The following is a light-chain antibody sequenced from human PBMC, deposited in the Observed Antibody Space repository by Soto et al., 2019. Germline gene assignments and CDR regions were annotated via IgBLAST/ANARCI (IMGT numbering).Light chain of an antibody. Sequence: DIQMTQSPSSLSASVGDRVTITCRASQSISSYLNWYQQKPGKAPKLLIYAASSLQSGVPSRFSGSGPGTHFTFTISSLQTEDIGTYYCQQYDILPITFGRGTRLEIK. CDR1: QSISSY. V-gene: IGKV1-33*01. J-gene: IGKJ5*01. CDR2: AAS. CDR3: QQYDILPIT.